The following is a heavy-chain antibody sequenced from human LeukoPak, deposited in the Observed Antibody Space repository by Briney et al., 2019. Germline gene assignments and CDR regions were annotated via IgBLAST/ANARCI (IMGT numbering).Heavy chain of an antibody. CDR2: ISGSGGST. CDR3: AKVRAGPAAMHE. V-gene: IGHV3-23*01. Sequence: GGSLRLSCAASGFTVSSNYMSWVRQAPGKGLEWVSAISGSGGSTYYADSVKGRFTISRDNSKNTLYLQMNSLRAEDTAVYYCAKVRAGPAAMHEWGQGTLVTVSS. J-gene: IGHJ4*02. D-gene: IGHD2-2*01. CDR1: GFTVSSNY.